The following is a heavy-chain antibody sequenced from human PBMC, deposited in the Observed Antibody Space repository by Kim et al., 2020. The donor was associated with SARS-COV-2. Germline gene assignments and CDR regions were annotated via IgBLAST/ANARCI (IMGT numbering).Heavy chain of an antibody. Sequence: SETLSLTCTVSGGSISSYYWSWIRQPPGKGLEWIGYIYYSGSTNYNPSLKSRVTISVDTSKNQFSLKLSSVTAADTAVYYCARGGYSYGYYFDYWGQGTLVTVSS. D-gene: IGHD5-18*01. CDR1: GGSISSYY. CDR2: IYYSGST. CDR3: ARGGYSYGYYFDY. V-gene: IGHV4-59*01. J-gene: IGHJ4*02.